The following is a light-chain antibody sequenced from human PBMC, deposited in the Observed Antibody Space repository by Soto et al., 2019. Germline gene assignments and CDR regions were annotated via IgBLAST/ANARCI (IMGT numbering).Light chain of an antibody. Sequence: VLTQSPGTLYLSPGERATLSCRASQSVSSGYLAWYQQRPGQAPRLLIYGASTRATGIPDRFSGSGSGTDFTLTISRLEPEDFAVYYCQQYGTSPWTFGQGTKVDNK. V-gene: IGKV3-20*01. CDR1: QSVSSGY. J-gene: IGKJ1*01. CDR3: QQYGTSPWT. CDR2: GAS.